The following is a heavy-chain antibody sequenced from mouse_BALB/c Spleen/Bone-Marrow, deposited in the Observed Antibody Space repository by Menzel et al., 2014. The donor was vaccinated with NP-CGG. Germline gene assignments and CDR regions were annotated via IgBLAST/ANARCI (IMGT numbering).Heavy chain of an antibody. CDR1: GFNIKDSY. CDR2: IAPANGNT. D-gene: IGHD1-3*01. CDR3: VRSPGEVNY. Sequence: VQLQQSGAELVKPGASVKLSCTASGFNIKDSYMHWVKQRPEQGLEWIGRIAPANGNTEYDPKFQDKATITADTSSNTAYLQFSSLTSEDTAVCYCVRSPGEVNYWGQGTLVTVSA. J-gene: IGHJ3*01. V-gene: IGHV14-3*02.